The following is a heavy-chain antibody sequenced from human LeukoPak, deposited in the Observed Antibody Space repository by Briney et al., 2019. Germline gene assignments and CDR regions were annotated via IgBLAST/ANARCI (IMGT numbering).Heavy chain of an antibody. CDR3: ARGSELVRPAG. J-gene: IGHJ4*02. V-gene: IGHV3-21*01. Sequence: PGGSLRLSCAASGFTFNRYNMNWVRRAPGKGLEWVSSISTSSSYIYYADSVRGRFTISRDNAKNSLYLQMNSLRAEDTAVYSCARGSELVRPAGWGQGTLVTVSS. CDR1: GFTFNRYN. CDR2: ISTSSSYI. D-gene: IGHD3-10*01.